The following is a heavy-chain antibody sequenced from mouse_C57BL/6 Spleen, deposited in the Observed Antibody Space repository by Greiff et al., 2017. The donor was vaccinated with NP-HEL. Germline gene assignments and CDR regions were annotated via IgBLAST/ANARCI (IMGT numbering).Heavy chain of an antibody. CDR2: IYPGDGDT. J-gene: IGHJ2*01. CDR3: AIYYSALFDY. V-gene: IGHV1-82*01. D-gene: IGHD1-1*01. Sequence: VQLQQSGPELVQPGASVKISCKASGYAFSSSWMNWVKQRPGKGLEWIGRIYPGDGDTNYNGKFKGKATLTADKSSSTAYMQPSSLTSEDSSVYFCAIYYSALFDYWGQGTTLTVSS. CDR1: GYAFSSSW.